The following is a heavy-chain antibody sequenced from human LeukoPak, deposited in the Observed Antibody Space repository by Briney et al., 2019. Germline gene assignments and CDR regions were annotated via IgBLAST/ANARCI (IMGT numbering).Heavy chain of an antibody. Sequence: SETLSLTCTVSDGSISRHYWSWIRQPPGKGLEWIGHFAYSGTTSYNASLKSRVTISVDTSKNQFSLTLTSVTAADTAVYYCARPHGSGWSGVYDIWGQGTMVTVSS. J-gene: IGHJ3*02. V-gene: IGHV4-59*08. D-gene: IGHD6-19*01. CDR2: FAYSGTT. CDR3: ARPHGSGWSGVYDI. CDR1: DGSISRHY.